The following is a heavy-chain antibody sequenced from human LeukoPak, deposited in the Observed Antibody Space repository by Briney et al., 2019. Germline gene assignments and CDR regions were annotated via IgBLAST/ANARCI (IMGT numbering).Heavy chain of an antibody. Sequence: PSETLSHTCTVSGGSINNYYWSWIRQAPGKGLEWIGYIYHTGSTNYNPSLKSRVTISIDTSKNQFALKLSSVTAADTAMYYCAREKAADGTNWGDYFDYWGQGTLVTVST. CDR2: IYHTGST. D-gene: IGHD6-13*01. J-gene: IGHJ4*02. V-gene: IGHV4-59*01. CDR3: AREKAADGTNWGDYFDY. CDR1: GGSINNYY.